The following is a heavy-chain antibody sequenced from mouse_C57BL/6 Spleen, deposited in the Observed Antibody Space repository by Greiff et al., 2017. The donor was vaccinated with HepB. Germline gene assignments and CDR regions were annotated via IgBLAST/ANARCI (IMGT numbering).Heavy chain of an antibody. J-gene: IGHJ1*03. CDR2: IDPSDSET. CDR1: GYTFTSYW. V-gene: IGHV1-52*01. D-gene: IGHD2-1*01. CDR3: ARNGNYSYWYFDV. Sequence: QVQLQQSGAELVRPGSSVKLSCKASGYTFTSYWMHWVKQRPIQGLEWIGNIDPSDSETHYNQKFKDKATLTVDKSSSTAYMQLSSLTSEDSAVYYCARNGNYSYWYFDVWGTGTTVTVSS.